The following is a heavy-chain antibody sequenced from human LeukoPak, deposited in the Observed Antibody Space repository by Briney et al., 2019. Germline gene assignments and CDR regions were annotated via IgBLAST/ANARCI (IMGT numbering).Heavy chain of an antibody. CDR3: ARGYCSGGKCYLAGFDY. CDR1: EFTFSRNW. J-gene: IGHJ4*02. Sequence: GGSLRLSCAASEFTFSRNWMGWVRQAPGKGLEWVANVNQDGSEMYYVDSVKGRFTISRDNAETSLYLQMNTLRAEDTAVYYCARGYCSGGKCYLAGFDYWGQGTVVTVSA. CDR2: VNQDGSEM. D-gene: IGHD2-15*01. V-gene: IGHV3-7*04.